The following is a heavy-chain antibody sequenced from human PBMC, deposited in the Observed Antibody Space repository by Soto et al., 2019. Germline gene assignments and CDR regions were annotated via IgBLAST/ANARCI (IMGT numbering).Heavy chain of an antibody. V-gene: IGHV4-39*01. Sequence: SETLSLTCTVSGGSISGYYWTWIRQPPGKGLEWVGSLFYGGTTDYNPSLKSRLTMSLDTSKNHFSLKLRSVTAADTAVYYCARHRGPAPVYWGQGTLVTVSS. CDR2: LFYGGTT. CDR3: ARHRGPAPVY. J-gene: IGHJ4*02. D-gene: IGHD3-10*01. CDR1: GGSISGYY.